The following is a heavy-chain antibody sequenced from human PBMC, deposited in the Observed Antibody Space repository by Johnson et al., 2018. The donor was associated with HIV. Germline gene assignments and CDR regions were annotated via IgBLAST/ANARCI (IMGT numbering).Heavy chain of an antibody. CDR1: GFTFSSYA. D-gene: IGHD3-16*02. J-gene: IGHJ3*02. Sequence: VQLVESGGGLVQPGGSLRLSCAASGFTFSSYALPWVRQAPGKGLEWVSTVSDGAGRTYYSYSVKGRFTLSRANSKNTLYLQMNSLRAEDTAVYYCALSHASDSWGQGTMVTVSS. CDR3: ALSHASDS. V-gene: IGHV3-23*04. CDR2: VSDGAGRT.